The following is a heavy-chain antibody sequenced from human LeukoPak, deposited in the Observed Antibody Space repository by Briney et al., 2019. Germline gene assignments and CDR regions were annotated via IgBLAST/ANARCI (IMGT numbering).Heavy chain of an antibody. D-gene: IGHD6-13*01. V-gene: IGHV1-2*02. CDR2: INPNSGGT. CDR1: GYTFTGYY. CDR3: ARARYSFGAFDI. J-gene: IGHJ3*02. Sequence: WASVKVSCKASGYTFTGYYMHWLRQAPGQGLEWMGWINPNSGGTNYAQKFQGRVTMTRDTSISTAYMELSRLRSDVTAVYYCARARYSFGAFDIWGQGTMVTVSS.